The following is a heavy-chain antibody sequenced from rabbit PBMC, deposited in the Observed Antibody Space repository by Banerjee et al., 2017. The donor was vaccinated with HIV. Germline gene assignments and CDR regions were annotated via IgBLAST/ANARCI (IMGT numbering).Heavy chain of an antibody. CDR2: IYGGSSGST. V-gene: IGHV1S40*01. CDR1: GFSFSSSYY. Sequence: QSLEESGGDLVKPGASLTLTCTASGFSFSSSYYMYWVRQAPGKGLEWIACIYGGSSGSTYYASWAKGRFTISKTSSTTVTLQMTSLTAADTATYFCARGAGSSYVYYFNLWGPGTLVTVS. D-gene: IGHD8-1*01. J-gene: IGHJ4*01. CDR3: ARGAGSSYVYYFNL.